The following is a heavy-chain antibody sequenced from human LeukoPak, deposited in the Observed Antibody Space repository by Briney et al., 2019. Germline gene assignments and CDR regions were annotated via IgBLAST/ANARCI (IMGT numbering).Heavy chain of an antibody. V-gene: IGHV3-48*03. CDR1: GFTFSSYE. D-gene: IGHD6-13*01. CDR2: ISSSGSTI. CDR3: ARDTSIAAAGFYGMDV. Sequence: PGGSLRLSCAASGFTFSSYEMNWVRQAPGKGLEWVSYISSSGSTIYYADSVKGRFTISRDNAKNSLYLQMNSLRAEDTAVYYCARDTSIAAAGFYGMDVWGPGTTVTVS. J-gene: IGHJ6*02.